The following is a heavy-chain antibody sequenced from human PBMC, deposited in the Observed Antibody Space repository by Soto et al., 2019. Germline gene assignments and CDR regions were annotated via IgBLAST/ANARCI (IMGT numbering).Heavy chain of an antibody. V-gene: IGHV3-7*01. CDR1: GFTLSRHW. CDR2: INGDGSEK. CDR3: VSAVCAF. Sequence: GGSLRLSCAASGFTLSRHWMNWVRQAPGKGLEWVANINGDGSEKYYVDYVTGRFTISRDNAKNSVFLQMNSRRAEDSVDYYAVSAVCAFCGEGTLVTLSS. D-gene: IGHD3-16*01. J-gene: IGHJ1*01.